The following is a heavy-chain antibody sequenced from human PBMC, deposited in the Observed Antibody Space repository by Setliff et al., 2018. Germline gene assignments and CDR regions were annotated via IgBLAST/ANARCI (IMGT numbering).Heavy chain of an antibody. V-gene: IGHV4-61*09. CDR3: ARRTFGSGRFDP. CDR1: GDSISTGINY. J-gene: IGHJ5*02. CDR2: IDRSGNT. D-gene: IGHD3-16*01. Sequence: SETLSLTCTVSGDSISTGINYWSWIRQPAGKGLEWIGHIDRSGNTNFNPSLKSRVTISIDTSKNQFSLKLNSVTATDTALYYCARRTFGSGRFDPWGQGTLVTVSS.